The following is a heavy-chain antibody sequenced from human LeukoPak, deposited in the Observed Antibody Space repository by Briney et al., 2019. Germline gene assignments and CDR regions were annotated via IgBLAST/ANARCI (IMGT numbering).Heavy chain of an antibody. D-gene: IGHD2-2*01. CDR1: GFTFSSYS. V-gene: IGHV3-21*01. CDR3: AYCSSTSCYS. CDR2: ISSSSGYI. Sequence: AGGSLRLSCAASGFTFSSYSLNWVRQAPGKGLEWVSSISSSSGYIYYADSVKGRFTISRDNAKNTLYLQMNSLRAEDTALYYCAYCSSTSCYSWGQGTLVTVSS. J-gene: IGHJ5*02.